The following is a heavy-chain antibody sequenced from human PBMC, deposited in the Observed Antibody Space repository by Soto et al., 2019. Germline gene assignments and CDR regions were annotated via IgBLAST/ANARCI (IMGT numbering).Heavy chain of an antibody. CDR3: AKIIEAAGTGY. CDR1: GSTFSSYA. CDR2: ISGSGGGT. V-gene: IGHV3-23*01. Sequence: EVQLLESGGGLVQPGGSLRLSCAASGSTFSSYAMSWVRQAPGKGLEWVSSISGSGGGTYYADSVKGRFTISRDNSKNTLYLQMNSLRPEDTAIYYCAKIIEAAGTGYWGQGTLVTVSS. D-gene: IGHD6-13*01. J-gene: IGHJ4*02.